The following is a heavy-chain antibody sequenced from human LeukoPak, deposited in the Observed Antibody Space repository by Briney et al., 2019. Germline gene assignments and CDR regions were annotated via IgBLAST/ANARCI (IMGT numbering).Heavy chain of an antibody. CDR2: IIPIFGTA. V-gene: IGHV1-69*13. D-gene: IGHD6-13*01. CDR1: GGTFSSYA. Sequence: GASVKVSCKASGGTFSSYAISWVRQAPGQGLEWMGGIIPIFGTANYAQKFQGRVTITADESTSTAYMELSSLRSDDTAVYYCARAGHWYSSSWSPDWGQGTLVTVSS. CDR3: ARAGHWYSSSWSPD. J-gene: IGHJ4*02.